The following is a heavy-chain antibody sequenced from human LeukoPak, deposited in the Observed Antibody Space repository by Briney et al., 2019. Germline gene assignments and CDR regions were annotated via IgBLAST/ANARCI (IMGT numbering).Heavy chain of an antibody. CDR1: GYTFTGYY. D-gene: IGHD6-13*01. CDR2: INPNSGGT. J-gene: IGHJ4*02. CDR3: ARASFAGTTDFDY. V-gene: IGHV1-2*02. Sequence: GASVKVSCKASGYTFTGYYMHWVRQAPGQGLEWMGWINPNSGGTNYAQKFQGRVTMTRVTSISTAYMELSRLRSDDTAVYYCARASFAGTTDFDYWGQGTLVTVSS.